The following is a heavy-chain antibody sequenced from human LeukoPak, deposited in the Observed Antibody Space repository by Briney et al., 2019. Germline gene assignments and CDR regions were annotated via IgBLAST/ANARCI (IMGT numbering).Heavy chain of an antibody. Sequence: HPGGSLRLSCAASGFTFSSYAMHWVRQAPGKGLEWVAVISYDGSNKYYADSVKGRFTISRDNSKNTLYLQMNSLRAEDTAVYYCARDSPPDTASHYFDYWGRGTLVTVSS. V-gene: IGHV3-30-3*01. CDR2: ISYDGSNK. CDR3: ARDSPPDTASHYFDY. J-gene: IGHJ4*02. D-gene: IGHD5-18*01. CDR1: GFTFSSYA.